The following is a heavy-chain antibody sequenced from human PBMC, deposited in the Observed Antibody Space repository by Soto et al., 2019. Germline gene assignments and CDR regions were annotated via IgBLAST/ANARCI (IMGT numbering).Heavy chain of an antibody. CDR2: IYYSGST. D-gene: IGHD3-16*02. CDR1: GGSISSGGYY. CDR3: ARDNKGTDYVWGSYRKKYYYYGMDV. J-gene: IGHJ6*02. V-gene: IGHV4-31*03. Sequence: QVQLQESGPGLVKPSQTLSLTCTVSGGSISSGGYYWSWIRQHPGKGLEWIGYIYYSGSTYYNPSLKSRVTISVDTSKNQFSLKLSSVTAADTAVYYCARDNKGTDYVWGSYRKKYYYYGMDVWGQGTTVTVSS.